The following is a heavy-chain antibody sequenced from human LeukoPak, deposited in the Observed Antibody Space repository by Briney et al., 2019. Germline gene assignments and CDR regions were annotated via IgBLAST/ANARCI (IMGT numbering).Heavy chain of an antibody. V-gene: IGHV4-31*03. CDR2: IYYSGST. CDR3: ARDALSCSGGSCYSVDYFDY. CDR1: GGSISSGGYY. J-gene: IGHJ4*02. Sequence: PSETLSLTCTVSGGSISSGGYYWSWIRQHPGKGLEWIGYIYYSGSTYYNPSLKSRVTISVDTSKNQFSLKLSSVTAADTAVYYCARDALSCSGGSCYSVDYFDYWGQGTLVTVSS. D-gene: IGHD2-15*01.